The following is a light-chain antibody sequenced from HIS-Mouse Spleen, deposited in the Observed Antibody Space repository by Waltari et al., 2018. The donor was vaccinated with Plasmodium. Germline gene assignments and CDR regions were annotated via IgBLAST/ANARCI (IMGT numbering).Light chain of an antibody. CDR3: SSYAGSNNYV. V-gene: IGLV2-8*01. Sequence: QSALPQPPSASGSPGQSVTIPCPGTSRAVGGYNFVSWYQQHPGKAPKLMIYEVSKRPSGVPDRFSGSKSGNTASLTVSGLQAEDEADYYCSSYAGSNNYVFGTGTKVTVL. CDR2: EVS. CDR1: SRAVGGYNF. J-gene: IGLJ1*01.